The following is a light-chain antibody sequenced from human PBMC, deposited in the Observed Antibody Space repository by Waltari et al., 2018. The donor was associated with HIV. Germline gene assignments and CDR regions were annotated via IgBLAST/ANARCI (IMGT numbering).Light chain of an antibody. CDR3: QQYDNVPPT. CDR2: DAS. V-gene: IGKV1-33*01. CDR1: QDIINY. J-gene: IGKJ4*01. Sequence: DIQMNQSPSSLSASVGDRVTITCQASQDIINYLNWYQQKPGKAPKLLIFDASNLETGVPSRLSGSGSGTDFTFTISSLQPEDIATYYCQQYDNVPPTFGGGTKVEIK.